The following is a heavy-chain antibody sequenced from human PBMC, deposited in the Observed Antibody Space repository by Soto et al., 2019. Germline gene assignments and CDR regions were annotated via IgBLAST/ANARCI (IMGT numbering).Heavy chain of an antibody. CDR3: ARESGGATATLDYYYFYMDV. V-gene: IGHV1-2*04. Sequence: QVQLVQSGAEVRKPGASVTVSCRSSGDSFNDYYIHWVRQAPGHGFEWMGWINPNGGVTKYAQKFQGWVSMTRDTSIRTVSMQLSRLRSDDTAVYYCARESGGATATLDYYYFYMDVWSTGTTVTVSS. CDR2: INPNGGVT. D-gene: IGHD5-12*01. J-gene: IGHJ6*03. CDR1: GDSFNDYY.